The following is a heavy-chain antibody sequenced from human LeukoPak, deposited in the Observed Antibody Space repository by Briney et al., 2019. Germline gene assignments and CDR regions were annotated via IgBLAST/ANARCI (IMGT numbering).Heavy chain of an antibody. V-gene: IGHV4-38-2*02. D-gene: IGHD2-15*01. J-gene: IGHJ4*02. CDR2: IYHSGST. CDR3: ARTYGSGYFDY. Sequence: SETLSLTCIVSGYSISSGYYWGWIRQPPGKGLEWIGNIYHSGSTYYNPSLKSRVTISVNTSNNQFSLKLSSVTAADTAVYYCARTYGSGYFDYWGQGTLVTVSS. CDR1: GYSISSGYY.